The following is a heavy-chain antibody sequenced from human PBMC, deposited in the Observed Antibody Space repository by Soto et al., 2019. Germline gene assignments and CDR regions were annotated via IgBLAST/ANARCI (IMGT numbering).Heavy chain of an antibody. V-gene: IGHV3-30*18. CDR3: TKDRQPLAFGYGLDV. Sequence: QVQLVESGGGVVQPGRSLRLSCAASGFTFNIFAMHWVRQAPGKGLEWVATTSYDGTYTFDAGSVEGRFTISRDDSNDTLFLLLSGLRPEDTAVYYCTKDRQPLAFGYGLDVWGQGTTVTVSS. CDR2: TSYDGTYT. CDR1: GFTFNIFA. D-gene: IGHD2-21*01. J-gene: IGHJ6*02.